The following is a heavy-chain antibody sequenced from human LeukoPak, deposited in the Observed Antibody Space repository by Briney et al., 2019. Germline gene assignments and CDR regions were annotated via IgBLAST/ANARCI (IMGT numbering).Heavy chain of an antibody. J-gene: IGHJ6*02. Sequence: GGSLRLSCAASGFTFSSYGMSWVRQAPGKGLEWVSSISSITNYIYYADSVKGRFTISRDNAKDSLYLQMNSLRAEDTAVYYCAKDLGTTWYEPMDVWGQGTTVTVSS. CDR3: AKDLGTTWYEPMDV. CDR2: ISSITNYI. V-gene: IGHV3-21*01. D-gene: IGHD6-13*01. CDR1: GFTFSSYG.